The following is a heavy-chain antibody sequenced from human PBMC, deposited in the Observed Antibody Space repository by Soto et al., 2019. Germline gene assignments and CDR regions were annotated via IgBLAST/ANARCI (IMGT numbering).Heavy chain of an antibody. J-gene: IGHJ4*02. V-gene: IGHV1-69*01. D-gene: IGHD6-19*01. Sequence: QVQLVQSGAEVKKPGSSVKVSCKASGGTFSSYAISWVRQAPGQGLVWMGGIIPIFGTANYAQKFKGRVTITADESTIKAFMELSSLRSEYTAVYYCARTAVAVAGRPDYSGQGTLVTVSS. CDR2: IIPIFGTA. CDR1: GGTFSSYA. CDR3: ARTAVAVAGRPDY.